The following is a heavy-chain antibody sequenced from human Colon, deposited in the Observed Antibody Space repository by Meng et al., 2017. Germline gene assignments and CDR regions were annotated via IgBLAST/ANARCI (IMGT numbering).Heavy chain of an antibody. CDR2: INHRGSP. D-gene: IGHD5/OR15-5a*01. Sequence: SETLSLTCAVYGGSFNGYYLTWVRQSPEKGLEWIGEINHRGSPHYNPSLNSRVTKSVDTSENQFSLKLTSVTAADAAVYYCARGLQGPRLYIWGHGKRVTVSS. CDR3: ARGLQGPRLYI. J-gene: IGHJ3*02. V-gene: IGHV4-34*01. CDR1: GGSFNGYY.